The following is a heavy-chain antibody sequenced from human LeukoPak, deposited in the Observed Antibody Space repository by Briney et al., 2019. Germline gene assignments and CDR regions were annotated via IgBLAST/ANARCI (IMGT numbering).Heavy chain of an antibody. D-gene: IGHD2/OR15-2a*01. V-gene: IGHV3-74*01. Sequence: GGSLRLSCAASGFIFNTYAINWVRQAPGKGLVWVSRINSDGSSTSYADSVKGRFTISRDNAKNTLYLQMNSLRAEDTAVYYCARESMSLRSFDYWGQGTLVTVSS. CDR2: INSDGSST. J-gene: IGHJ4*02. CDR1: GFIFNTYA. CDR3: ARESMSLRSFDY.